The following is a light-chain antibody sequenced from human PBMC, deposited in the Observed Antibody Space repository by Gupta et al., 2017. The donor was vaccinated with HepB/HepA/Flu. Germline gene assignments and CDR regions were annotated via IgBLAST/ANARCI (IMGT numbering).Light chain of an antibody. CDR2: DAS. V-gene: IGKV3-11*01. Sequence: EVVLTQSPATLSLSPGERATLSCRASQSISGVVAWYQQKPGQVPRLLIYDASSRATGVPARFTGSGSGTDFTRSISSLEPEDFAGYYCQQLSAFGQGTKLEIK. CDR1: QSISGV. J-gene: IGKJ2*01. CDR3: QQLSA.